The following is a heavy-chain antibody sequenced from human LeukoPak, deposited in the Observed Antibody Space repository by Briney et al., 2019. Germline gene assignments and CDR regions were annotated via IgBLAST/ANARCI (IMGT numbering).Heavy chain of an antibody. CDR1: GGSISSGDYY. V-gene: IGHV4-30-4*01. CDR3: ARGVYSYYGMDV. CDR2: IYYSGST. J-gene: IGHJ6*02. D-gene: IGHD2-8*01. Sequence: SETLSLTCTVSGGSISSGDYYWSWIRQPPGKGLEWIGYIYYSGSTYYNPSLKSRVTISVDTSKNQFSLKLSSVTAADTAVYYCARGVYSYYGMDVWGQGTTVTVS.